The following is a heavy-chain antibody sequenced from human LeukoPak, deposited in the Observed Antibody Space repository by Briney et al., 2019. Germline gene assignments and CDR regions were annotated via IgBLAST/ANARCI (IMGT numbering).Heavy chain of an antibody. D-gene: IGHD2-8*01. CDR2: IHMTGRT. J-gene: IGHJ4*02. V-gene: IGHV4-4*09. CDR3: ATSYDAKVAPFDL. CDR1: GVSLSSFQ. Sequence: SETLSLTCTVSGVSLSSFQWSWIRQSPVKGLECIGNIHMTGRTDYNPPLKRRVTISVATTKSQFSLLVTSVSAADTAIYFWATSYDAKVAPFDLLGQGILVTASS.